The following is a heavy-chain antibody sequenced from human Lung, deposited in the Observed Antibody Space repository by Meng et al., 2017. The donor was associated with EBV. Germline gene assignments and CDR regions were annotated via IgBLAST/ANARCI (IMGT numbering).Heavy chain of an antibody. V-gene: IGHV1-69*01. CDR2: LIPMLGAP. D-gene: IGHD3-10*01. Sequence: ATEVEACACSVKSSGQTSGCTFRNYAISWVRQAPGQGLEWLGGLIPMLGAPNYAQKFQGRATIPADESTSTHYMDLNSLRSEDTAVYYCASESGRGYTPDYWGQGTLVTVSS. J-gene: IGHJ4*02. CDR3: ASESGRGYTPDY. CDR1: GCTFRNYA.